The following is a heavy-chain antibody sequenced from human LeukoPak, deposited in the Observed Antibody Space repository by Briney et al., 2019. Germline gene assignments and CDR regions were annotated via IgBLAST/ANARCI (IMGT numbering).Heavy chain of an antibody. CDR3: ARHLIAGVDTVMVTFDS. J-gene: IGHJ4*02. V-gene: IGHV4-38-2*01. CDR1: GYSISSGYY. CDR2: INYNGGT. Sequence: SETLSLTCAVSGYSISSGYYWGWIRQPPGKGLEWIGSINYNGGTYYNPSLKSRVTISVDTSKNQFSLRLTSVTAADTAMYYCARHLIAGVDTVMVTFDSWGQGTLVTVSS. D-gene: IGHD5-18*01.